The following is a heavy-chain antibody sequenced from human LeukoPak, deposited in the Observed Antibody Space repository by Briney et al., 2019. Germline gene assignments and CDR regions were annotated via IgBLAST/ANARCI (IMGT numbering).Heavy chain of an antibody. V-gene: IGHV3-7*01. D-gene: IGHD3-16*01. CDR2: IKHNGGEK. CDR3: ARDVWPDSLYGMDV. CDR1: GFTFTDYF. Sequence: GGSLRLSCVASGFTFTDYFMSWVRQAPGKGLEWVASIKHNGGEKYYVDSVKGRFTISRDNAKNSLYLEMSSLRVEDTAVYYCARDVWPDSLYGMDVWGQGITVTVSS. J-gene: IGHJ6*02.